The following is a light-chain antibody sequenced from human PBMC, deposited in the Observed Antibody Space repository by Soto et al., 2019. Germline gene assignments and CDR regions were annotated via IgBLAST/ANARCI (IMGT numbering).Light chain of an antibody. Sequence: IVWTHSPATLSLSSGERATGSCSPSQNVSRYLACYQQKPGQAPRVLIYDTSKRATGIPARFSGSGSGTDFTLTISSLETEDFAVYYCQQRSNWPPLITFGQGTRLEI. CDR3: QQRSNWPPLIT. V-gene: IGKV3-11*01. CDR2: DTS. J-gene: IGKJ5*01. CDR1: QNVSRY.